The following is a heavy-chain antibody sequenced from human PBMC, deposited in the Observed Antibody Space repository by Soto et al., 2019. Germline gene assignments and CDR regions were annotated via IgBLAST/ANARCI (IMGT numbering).Heavy chain of an antibody. CDR2: IYYTGTT. J-gene: IGHJ4*02. D-gene: IGHD2-2*01. V-gene: IGHV4-39*01. CDR3: ARNWNLALVPAAYFDS. Sequence: LSLTCTVSNDSVLTSIYYWAWIRQPPGKGLEWIGTIYYTGTTYYNPSLQSRVTISIDTSKNQFSLNLNSVTAADTAVYYCARNWNLALVPAAYFDSWGQGTMVHRLL. CDR1: NDSVLTSIYY.